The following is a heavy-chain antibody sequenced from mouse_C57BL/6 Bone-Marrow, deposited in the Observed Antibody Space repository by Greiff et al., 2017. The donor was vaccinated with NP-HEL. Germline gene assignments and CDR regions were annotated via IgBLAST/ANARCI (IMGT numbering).Heavy chain of an antibody. V-gene: IGHV3-6*01. D-gene: IGHD2-3*01. CDR2: ISYDGSN. Sequence: EVQLQESGPGLVKPSQSLSLTCSVTGYSITSGYYWNWIRQFPGNKLEWMGYISYDGSNNYNPSLKNRISITRDTSKNQFFLKLNSVTTEDTATYYCARAGVIWLIRRNAMDYWGQGTSVTVSS. CDR3: ARAGVIWLIRRNAMDY. J-gene: IGHJ4*01. CDR1: GYSITSGYY.